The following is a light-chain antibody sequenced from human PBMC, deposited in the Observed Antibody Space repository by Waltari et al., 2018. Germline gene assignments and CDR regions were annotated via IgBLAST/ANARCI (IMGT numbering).Light chain of an antibody. V-gene: IGKV4-1*01. CDR2: WAS. J-gene: IGKJ5*01. Sequence: DIVMTQSPDSLAVSLGERATINCKSSQSVLYRSDNKNYLGWYQQKPGLPPKLLIYWASTRESGVPARFSGGGSGTDFTLTISSLQAEDVAVYYCQQYYSSPVTFGQGTRLEIK. CDR1: QSVLYRSDNKNY. CDR3: QQYYSSPVT.